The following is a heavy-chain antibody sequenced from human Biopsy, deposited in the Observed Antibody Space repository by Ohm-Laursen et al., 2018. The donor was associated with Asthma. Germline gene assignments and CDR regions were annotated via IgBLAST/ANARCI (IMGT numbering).Heavy chain of an antibody. Sequence: SLRLSCAASGFAVSRAYMFWVRQAPGKGLEWVPVIYSGGTSHAADSVRGRFTISRDYSKNTLYLQMHSLRAEDTAVYYCARGDSSNWSHYYFDYWGQGTLVTVSS. CDR3: ARGDSSNWSHYYFDY. D-gene: IGHD3-22*01. J-gene: IGHJ4*02. CDR2: IYSGGTS. V-gene: IGHV3-53*01. CDR1: GFAVSRAY.